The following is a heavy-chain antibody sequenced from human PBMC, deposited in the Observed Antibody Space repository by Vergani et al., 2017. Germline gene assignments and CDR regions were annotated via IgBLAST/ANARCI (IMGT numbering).Heavy chain of an antibody. D-gene: IGHD3-9*01. CDR1: GGSISSYY. CDR3: ARRPYDILTGYYPNDAFDI. CDR2: IYYSGST. V-gene: IGHV4-59*01. J-gene: IGHJ3*02. Sequence: QVQLQESGPGLVKPSETLSLTCTVSGGSISSYYWSWIRQPPGKGLEWIGYIYYSGSTNYNPSLKSRVTISVDTSKNQFSLKLSSVTAADTAVYYCARRPYDILTGYYPNDAFDIWGQGTMVTVSS.